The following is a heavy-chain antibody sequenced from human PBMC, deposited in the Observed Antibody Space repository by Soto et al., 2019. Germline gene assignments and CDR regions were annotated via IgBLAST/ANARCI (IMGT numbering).Heavy chain of an antibody. CDR3: AREYCSGGSCYGGDY. Sequence: GASVKVSCKASGYTLTSYGISWVRQAPGQGLEWMGWISTYNSDTKYAQKFPDRVTMTTDTSTSTAYMELRSLRSDDTAVYYCAREYCSGGSCYGGDYWGQGTLGTVSS. J-gene: IGHJ4*02. V-gene: IGHV1-18*01. CDR2: ISTYNSDT. D-gene: IGHD2-15*01. CDR1: GYTLTSYG.